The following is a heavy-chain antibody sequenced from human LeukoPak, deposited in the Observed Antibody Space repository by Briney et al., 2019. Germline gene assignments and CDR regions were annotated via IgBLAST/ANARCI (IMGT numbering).Heavy chain of an antibody. V-gene: IGHV3-74*01. CDR2: ISHDGII. CDR3: ARGGGLDV. J-gene: IGHJ6*02. CDR1: GFTVSSNY. Sequence: GGSLRLSCAASGFTVSSNYMSWVRRTPGKGLVWVSRISHDGIISYADSVKGRFTISRDNAKNTLTLQMNSLRVEDTAVYFCARGGGLDVWGQGATVTVSS. D-gene: IGHD3-16*01.